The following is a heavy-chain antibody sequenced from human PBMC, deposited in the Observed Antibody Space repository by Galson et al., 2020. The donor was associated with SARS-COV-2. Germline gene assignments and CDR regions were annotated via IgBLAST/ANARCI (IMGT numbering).Heavy chain of an antibody. V-gene: IGHV1-2*02. D-gene: IGHD5-18*01. CDR3: AREDTAMEGDYYYGMDV. CDR2: INPNSGGT. J-gene: IGHJ6*02. CDR1: GYTFTGYY. Sequence: ASVKVSCKASGYTFTGYYMHWVRQAPGQGLEWMGWINPNSGGTNYAQKFQGRVTMTRDTSISTAYMELSRLRSDDTAVYYCAREDTAMEGDYYYGMDVWGQGTTVTVSS.